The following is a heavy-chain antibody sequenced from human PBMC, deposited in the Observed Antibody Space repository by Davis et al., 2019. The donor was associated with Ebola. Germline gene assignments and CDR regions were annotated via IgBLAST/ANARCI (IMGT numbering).Heavy chain of an antibody. CDR2: INHTGST. J-gene: IGHJ4*02. CDR1: GGSISSGGYY. V-gene: IGHV4-39*07. D-gene: IGHD4-23*01. Sequence: SETLSLTCTVSGGSISSGGYYWSWVRQPPGKGLEWIGEINHTGSTNYNPSLKSRVTISVDTSKNQFSLKLSSVTAADTAVYYCARDPVLVTLMGLDYWGQGTLVTVSS. CDR3: ARDPVLVTLMGLDY.